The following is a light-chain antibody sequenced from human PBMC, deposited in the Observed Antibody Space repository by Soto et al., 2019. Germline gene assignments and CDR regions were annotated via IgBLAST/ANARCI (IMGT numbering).Light chain of an antibody. Sequence: DIVLTHSPGTLSLSPCERATLSSTASQSVSYTYLAWYQQKPGQAPKLLIYGASSRATGIPDRFSGSGSGTDFTLTISRLEPEDIAVYYCQQYGSSLWTFGQGTKVDIK. J-gene: IGKJ1*01. CDR1: QSVSYTY. CDR3: QQYGSSLWT. CDR2: GAS. V-gene: IGKV3-20*01.